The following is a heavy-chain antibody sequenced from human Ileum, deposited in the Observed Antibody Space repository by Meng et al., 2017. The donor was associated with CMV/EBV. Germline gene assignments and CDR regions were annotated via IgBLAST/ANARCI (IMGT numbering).Heavy chain of an antibody. CDR1: GFTFSSYA. D-gene: IGHD2-21*01. Sequence: GGSLRLSCAASGFTFSSYAMSWVRQAPGKGLEWFSTISGSGDNTYYADSVKGRFTISRDNSKNTLYLQMNSLRAEDTAVYYCTNFEIGEHFYYYGMDVWGQGTTVTVSS. CDR2: ISGSGDNT. V-gene: IGHV3-23*01. CDR3: TNFEIGEHFYYYGMDV. J-gene: IGHJ6*02.